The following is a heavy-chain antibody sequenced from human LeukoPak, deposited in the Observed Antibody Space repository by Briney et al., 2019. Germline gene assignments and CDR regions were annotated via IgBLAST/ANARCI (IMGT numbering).Heavy chain of an antibody. CDR1: GGSISGGSYY. D-gene: IGHD2-21*01. CDR3: ARDYCGGDCYLDNWFDP. J-gene: IGHJ5*02. CDR2: IYTSGST. V-gene: IGHV4-61*02. Sequence: SETLSLTCTVSGGSISGGSYYWSWIRQPAGKGLEWIGRIYTSGSTNYNPSLKSRVTISVDTSKNQFSLKLSSVTAADTAVYYCARDYCGGDCYLDNWFDPWGQGTLVTVSS.